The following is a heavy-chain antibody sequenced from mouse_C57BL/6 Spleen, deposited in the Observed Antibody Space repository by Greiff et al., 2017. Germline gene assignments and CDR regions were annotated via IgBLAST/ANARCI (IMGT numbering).Heavy chain of an antibody. CDR2: IDPSDSYT. Sequence: QVQLQQPGAELVMPGASVKLSCKASGYTFTSYWMHWVKQRPGQGLEWIGEIDPSDSYTNYNQKFKGKSTLTVDKSSSTAYMQLSSLTSEDSAVYYCASRDSSGGVDYWGQGTTLTVSS. J-gene: IGHJ2*01. CDR1: GYTFTSYW. CDR3: ASRDSSGGVDY. D-gene: IGHD3-2*02. V-gene: IGHV1-69*01.